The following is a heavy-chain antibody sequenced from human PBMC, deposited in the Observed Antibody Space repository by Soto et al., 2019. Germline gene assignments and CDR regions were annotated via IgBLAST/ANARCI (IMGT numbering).Heavy chain of an antibody. D-gene: IGHD1-1*01. Sequence: EVQLVASGGDLVPPGGSLRLSCAVSGLTFSTDEMNWVRQAPGKGLEWLAYISYTSTTIKYADSVKGRFAVSRDNAKKSLYLQMNNLRVEDTAICYGVREGGSLAFDSWGQGTLVTVSS. CDR2: ISYTSTTI. CDR1: GLTFSTDE. CDR3: VREGGSLAFDS. J-gene: IGHJ4*02. V-gene: IGHV3-48*03.